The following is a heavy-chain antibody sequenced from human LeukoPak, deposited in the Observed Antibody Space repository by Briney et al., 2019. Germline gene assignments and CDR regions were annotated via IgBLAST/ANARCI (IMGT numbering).Heavy chain of an antibody. V-gene: IGHV4-30-4*01. CDR2: IHSSGST. CDR1: GASIISGDYY. D-gene: IGHD5-12*01. Sequence: SETLSLTCTVSGASIISGDYYWSWIRQAPGKGLEWIGYIHSSGSTYYNPSLKSRVTISVGTSRNQISLKLTSVTAADTAVYYCAQDSSGYGLNGYWGQGTLVTVSP. CDR3: AQDSSGYGLNGY. J-gene: IGHJ4*02.